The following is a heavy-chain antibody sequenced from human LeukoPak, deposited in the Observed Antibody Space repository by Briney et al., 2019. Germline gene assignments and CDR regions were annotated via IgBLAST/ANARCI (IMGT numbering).Heavy chain of an antibody. Sequence: SVKVSCKASGFTFTSSAMQWVRQARGQRLEWIGWIVVGSGNTNYAQKFQERVTITRDMSTSTAYMGLSSLRSEDTAVYYCAAGTPNIVAHDAFDIWGQGTMVTVSS. CDR2: IVVGSGNT. J-gene: IGHJ3*02. D-gene: IGHD5-12*01. V-gene: IGHV1-58*02. CDR3: AAGTPNIVAHDAFDI. CDR1: GFTFTSSA.